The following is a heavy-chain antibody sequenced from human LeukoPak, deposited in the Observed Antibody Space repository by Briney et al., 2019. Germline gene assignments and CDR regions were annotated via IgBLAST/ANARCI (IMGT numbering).Heavy chain of an antibody. V-gene: IGHV1-2*02. CDR1: GYTFTGYY. CDR2: INPNSGGT. Sequence: GASVKVSCKASGYTFTGYYMHWVRQAPGQGLEWMGWINPNSGGTNYAQKFQGRVTMTRDTSISTAYMEQSRLRSDDTAVYYCARATFFGSGSRWFDPWGQGTLVTVSS. D-gene: IGHD3-10*01. CDR3: ARATFFGSGSRWFDP. J-gene: IGHJ5*02.